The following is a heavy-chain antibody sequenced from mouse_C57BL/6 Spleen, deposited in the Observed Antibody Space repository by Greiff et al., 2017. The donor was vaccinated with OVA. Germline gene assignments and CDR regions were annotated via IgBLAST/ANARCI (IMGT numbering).Heavy chain of an antibody. CDR1: GYAFSSYW. D-gene: IGHD2-4*01. CDR2: IYPGDGDT. V-gene: IGHV1-80*01. CDR3: ARSYDYGFAY. J-gene: IGHJ3*01. Sequence: LVESGASVKISCKASGYAFSSYWMNWVKQRPGKGLEWIGQIYPGDGDTNYNGKFKGKATLTADKSSSTAYMQLSSLTSEDSAVYFCARSYDYGFAYWGQGTLVTVSA.